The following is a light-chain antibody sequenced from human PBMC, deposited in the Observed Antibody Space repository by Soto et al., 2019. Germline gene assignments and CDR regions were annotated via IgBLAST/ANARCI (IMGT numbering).Light chain of an antibody. CDR3: QQYYSNHLT. V-gene: IGKV4-1*01. CDR1: QTILYRSTNKNY. CDR2: WAS. Sequence: EIVMTQSPVSLAVSLGERATINCRSSQTILYRSTNKNYLAWYQQKPGQPPKVLIYWASTRESGVPDRFRGSGSGADFTLTISSLQAEDVAVYYCQQYYSNHLTFDGGTKVDIK. J-gene: IGKJ4*01.